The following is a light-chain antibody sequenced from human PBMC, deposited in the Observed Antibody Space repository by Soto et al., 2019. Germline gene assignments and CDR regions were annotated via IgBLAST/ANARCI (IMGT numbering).Light chain of an antibody. J-gene: IGLJ1*01. CDR1: SSDVGDYGY. CDR2: EVS. V-gene: IGLV2-8*01. Sequence: QSALTQPPSASGSPGQSVTISCTGTSSDVGDYGYVSWYQQHPGKAPKLMIYEVSKRPSGVPDRFSGSKSGNTASLTVSGLQAEDEADYYCSSYAGSLYVSGTGTKVTVL. CDR3: SSYAGSLYV.